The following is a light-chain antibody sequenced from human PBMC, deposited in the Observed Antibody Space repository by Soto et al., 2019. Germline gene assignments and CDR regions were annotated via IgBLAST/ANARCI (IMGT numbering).Light chain of an antibody. CDR2: TNA. CDR1: SSNIGSNT. J-gene: IGLJ2*01. V-gene: IGLV1-44*01. CDR3: AAWDDTLNGPI. Sequence: QSVLTQPPSASGTPGQRVTISCSGSSSNIGSNTVKWYQQLPGTAPRLLIYTNAQRPSGVPDRFSGSKSGTSASLAISGLQSEDEADYFCAAWDDTLNGPIFGGGTKVTVL.